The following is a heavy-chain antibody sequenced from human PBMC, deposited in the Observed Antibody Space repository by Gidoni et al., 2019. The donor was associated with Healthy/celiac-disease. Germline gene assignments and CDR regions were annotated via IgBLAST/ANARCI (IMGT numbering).Heavy chain of an antibody. J-gene: IGHJ2*01. CDR3: ARGLYDLNWYFDL. CDR1: GFTFSSYG. Sequence: GGVVQPGRSLRLSCAASGFTFSSYGMHWVRQAPGKGLEWVAVIWYDGSNKYYADSVKGRFTISRDNSKNTLYLQMNSLRAEDTAVYYCARGLYDLNWYFDLWGRGTLVTVSS. V-gene: IGHV3-33*01. D-gene: IGHD3-22*01. CDR2: IWYDGSNK.